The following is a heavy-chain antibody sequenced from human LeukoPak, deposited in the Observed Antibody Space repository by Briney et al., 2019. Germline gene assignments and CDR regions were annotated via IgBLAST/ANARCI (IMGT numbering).Heavy chain of an antibody. J-gene: IGHJ4*02. V-gene: IGHV3-23*01. CDR3: AKDSKTEAGFDY. D-gene: IGHD2-21*02. CDR1: KVTFSSYA. CDR2: ITGSGGST. Sequence: GGSLRLSCSASKVTFSSYAMSWVRQAPGKGLEWVSAITGSGGSTYYADSVKGRFTISRDNSKNTLYLQMNSLRAEDSAVYYCAKDSKTEAGFDYWGQGTLVTVSS.